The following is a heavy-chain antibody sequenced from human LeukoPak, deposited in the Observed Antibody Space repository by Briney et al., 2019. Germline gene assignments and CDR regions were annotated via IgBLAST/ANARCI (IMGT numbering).Heavy chain of an antibody. CDR2: ISESDGST. J-gene: IGHJ5*02. CDR1: GFTFSYSS. V-gene: IGHV3-23*01. CDR3: AKDRSGSYSNWFDP. Sequence: GGSLGLSCAASGFTFSYSSMSWVRQAPGKGLEWVSAISESDGSTYYADSVKGRFTISRDNAKNSLYLQMNSLRAEDTAFYYCAKDRSGSYSNWFDPWGQGTLVTVSS. D-gene: IGHD1-26*01.